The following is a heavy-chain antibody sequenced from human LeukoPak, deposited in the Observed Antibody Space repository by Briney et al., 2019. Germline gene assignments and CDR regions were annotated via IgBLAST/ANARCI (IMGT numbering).Heavy chain of an antibody. CDR3: ARDRGYYDSSDYDSTNWFDP. D-gene: IGHD3-22*01. V-gene: IGHV4-31*03. CDR1: GGSISSGGYY. CDR2: IYYSGST. J-gene: IGHJ5*02. Sequence: SETLSLTCSVSGGSISSGGYYWSWIRQHPGKGLEWIGYIYYSGSTYYNPSLKSRLTISVDTSKNQFSLKLSSVTAADTAVYFCARDRGYYDSSDYDSTNWFDPWGQGTLVTVSS.